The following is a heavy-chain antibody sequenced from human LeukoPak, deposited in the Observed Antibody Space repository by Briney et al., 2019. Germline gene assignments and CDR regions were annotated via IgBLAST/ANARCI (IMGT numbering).Heavy chain of an antibody. Sequence: ASVKVSCKASGYTFTSYYMHWVRQAPGQGLEWMGIINPSGGSTSYAQKFQGRVTMTRDTSTSTVYMELSSLRSEDTAVYYCARDKEGHYYGSGSYAFDIWGQGTMVTVSS. CDR3: ARDKEGHYYGSGSYAFDI. D-gene: IGHD3-10*01. V-gene: IGHV1-46*01. CDR1: GYTFTSYY. J-gene: IGHJ3*02. CDR2: INPSGGST.